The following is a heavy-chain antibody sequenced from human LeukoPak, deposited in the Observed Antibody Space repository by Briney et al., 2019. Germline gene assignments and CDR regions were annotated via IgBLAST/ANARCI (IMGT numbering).Heavy chain of an antibody. Sequence: GESLKISCNGSGYXLTNYWISWVRQMPGEGLEWMGIVYPGDSDTIYSPSFEGQVTISADKSINTAYLQWNSLKASDTAMYYCAKLDRYCSGGTCYPNWFDPWGQGTLVTVSS. D-gene: IGHD2-15*01. V-gene: IGHV5-51*01. CDR2: VYPGDSDT. J-gene: IGHJ5*02. CDR1: GYXLTNYW. CDR3: AKLDRYCSGGTCYPNWFDP.